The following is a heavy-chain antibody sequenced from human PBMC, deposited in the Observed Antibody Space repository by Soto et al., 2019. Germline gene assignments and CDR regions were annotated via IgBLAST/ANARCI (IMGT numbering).Heavy chain of an antibody. J-gene: IGHJ4*02. D-gene: IGHD2-15*01. V-gene: IGHV5-51*01. CDR1: GYSFTNFW. Sequence: GESQKISCKGSGYSFTNFWIGWVRQMPGKGLEWMGIVYPGDSESIYSPSFQGQVTISVDKSISTSYLQWSSLKASDTAMYYCARSLGYCSGGTCVADYFDYWGQGTLVTVSS. CDR3: ARSLGYCSGGTCVADYFDY. CDR2: VYPGDSES.